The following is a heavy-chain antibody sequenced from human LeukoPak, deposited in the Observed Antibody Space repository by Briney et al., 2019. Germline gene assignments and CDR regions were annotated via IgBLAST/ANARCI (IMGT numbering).Heavy chain of an antibody. J-gene: IGHJ5*02. CDR3: TTRITMVRGVIYP. D-gene: IGHD3-10*01. CDR2: IKSKIDGGTT. V-gene: IGHV3-15*01. CDR1: GFTFSNAW. Sequence: GGSLRLSCAASGFTFSNAWMSWVRQAPGKGLEWVGRIKSKIDGGTTDYAAPVKGRFTISRDDSKNTLYVQMNSLKTEDTAVYYCTTRITMVRGVIYPWGQGTLVTVSS.